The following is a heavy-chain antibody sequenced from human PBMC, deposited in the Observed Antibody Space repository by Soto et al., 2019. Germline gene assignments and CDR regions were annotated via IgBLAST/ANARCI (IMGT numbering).Heavy chain of an antibody. CDR2: INHSGST. CDR1: GGSFSGYY. V-gene: IGHV4-34*01. CDR3: ALGHSYYYYGMDV. J-gene: IGHJ6*02. Sequence: SETLSLTCAVYGGSFSGYYWSWIRQPPGKGLEWIGEINHSGSTNYNPSLKSRVTISVDTSKNQFSLKLSSVTSADTAVYYCALGHSYYYYGMDVWGQGTTVTVSS. D-gene: IGHD3-16*01.